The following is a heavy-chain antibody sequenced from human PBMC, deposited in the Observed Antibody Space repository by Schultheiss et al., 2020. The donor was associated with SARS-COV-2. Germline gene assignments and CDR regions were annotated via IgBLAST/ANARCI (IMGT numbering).Heavy chain of an antibody. CDR2: MNQDGSEK. CDR1: GFTLSSYW. D-gene: IGHD2-15*01. CDR3: ARDPGYCSGGSCYSELHYYGMDV. V-gene: IGHV3-7*01. J-gene: IGHJ6*02. Sequence: GGSLRLSCAASGFTLSSYWMSWVRQAPGKGLEWVANMNQDGSEKYYVDSVRGRFTISRDNAKNSMYLQMNSLRAEDTAVYYCARDPGYCSGGSCYSELHYYGMDVWGQGTTVTVSS.